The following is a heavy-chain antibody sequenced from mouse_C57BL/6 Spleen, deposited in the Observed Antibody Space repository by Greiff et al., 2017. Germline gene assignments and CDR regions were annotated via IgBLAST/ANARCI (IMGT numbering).Heavy chain of an antibody. V-gene: IGHV14-1*01. Sequence: DVQLQESGAELVRPGASVKLSCTASGFNIKDYYMHWVKQRPEQGLEWIGRIDPEDGDTEYAPKFQGKATMTADTSSNTAYLQLSSLTSEDTAVYYCYYYGSVAMDYWGQGTSVTVSS. CDR2: IDPEDGDT. CDR3: YYYGSVAMDY. D-gene: IGHD1-1*01. J-gene: IGHJ4*01. CDR1: GFNIKDYY.